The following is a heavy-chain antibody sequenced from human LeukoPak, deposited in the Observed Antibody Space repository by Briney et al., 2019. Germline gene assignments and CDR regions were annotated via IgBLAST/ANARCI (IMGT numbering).Heavy chain of an antibody. D-gene: IGHD5-12*01. Sequence: SETLSLTCTVSGGSISSYYWSWIRQPPGKGLEWIGYIYYSGSTNYNPSLKSRVTISVDTSKNQFSLKLSSVTAADTAVYYCARQRDSGYDDFDYWGQGTLVTVSS. V-gene: IGHV4-59*01. CDR3: ARQRDSGYDDFDY. CDR2: IYYSGST. J-gene: IGHJ4*02. CDR1: GGSISSYY.